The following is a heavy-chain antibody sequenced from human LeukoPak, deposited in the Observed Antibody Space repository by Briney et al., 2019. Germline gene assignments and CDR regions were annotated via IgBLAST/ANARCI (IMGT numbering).Heavy chain of an antibody. J-gene: IGHJ5*02. CDR1: GGSFSGYY. CDR2: INHSGST. Sequence: SETLSLTCAVYGGSFSGYYWSWIRQPPGKGLEWIGEINHSGSTNYNPSLKSRVTISVDTSKNQFSLKLSSVTAADTAVYYCARDNPHYYDSSGYNWFDPWGQGTLVTVSS. D-gene: IGHD3-22*01. V-gene: IGHV4-34*01. CDR3: ARDNPHYYDSSGYNWFDP.